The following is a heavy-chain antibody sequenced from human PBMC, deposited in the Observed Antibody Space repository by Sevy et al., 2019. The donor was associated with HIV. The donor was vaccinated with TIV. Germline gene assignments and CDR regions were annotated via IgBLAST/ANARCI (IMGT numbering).Heavy chain of an antibody. CDR3: ARGQWEHLY. CDR1: GGSFSGYY. V-gene: IGHV4-34*01. CDR2: IIPSGST. Sequence: SETLSLTCAVYGGSFSGYYWSWIQQPPGKGLEWIGEIIPSGSTNYNPSLKSRVTISIDTSKNQFSLKVNSVTAADTAIYYCARGQWEHLYWGQRTQVTVSS. J-gene: IGHJ4*02. D-gene: IGHD1-26*01.